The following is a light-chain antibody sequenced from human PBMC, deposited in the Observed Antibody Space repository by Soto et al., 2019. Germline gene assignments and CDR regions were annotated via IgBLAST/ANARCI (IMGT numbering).Light chain of an antibody. J-gene: IGKJ1*01. Sequence: EIVLTQSPGTLSLSPGQRATLSCRASQSVNSSYLAWFQQKPGQAPRLLIYGASTRATGIPDRFSGSGAGTDFTLTISILEPEDFAVYYCQQYGSSPQTFGQGTKVYIK. CDR2: GAS. V-gene: IGKV3-20*01. CDR1: QSVNSSY. CDR3: QQYGSSPQT.